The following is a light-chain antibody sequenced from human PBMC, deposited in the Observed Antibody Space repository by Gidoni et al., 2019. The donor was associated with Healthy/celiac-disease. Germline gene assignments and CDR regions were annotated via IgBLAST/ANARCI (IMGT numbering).Light chain of an antibody. CDR2: DVS. CDR3: SSYTSSSPHVV. Sequence: QSALTQPASVSGSPGQSITISCTGTSSDVGGYNYVSWYQQHPGKAPKLMIYDVSNRPSGVSNRFSGSKSGNTASLTISVLQAEDEADYYCSSYTSSSPHVVFGGGTKLTVL. V-gene: IGLV2-14*01. J-gene: IGLJ2*01. CDR1: SSDVGGYNY.